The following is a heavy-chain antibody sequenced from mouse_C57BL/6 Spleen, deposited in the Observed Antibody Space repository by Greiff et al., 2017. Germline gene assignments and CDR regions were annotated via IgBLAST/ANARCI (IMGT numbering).Heavy chain of an antibody. CDR3: AREGAYYSHYFDY. CDR1: GYTFTSYW. Sequence: QVQLQQSGAELVRPGSSVKLSCKASGYTFTSYWMHWVKQRPIQGLEWIGNIDPSDSETHYNQKFKDKATLTVDKSSSTAYMQLSSLTSEDSAVYYCAREGAYYSHYFDYWGQGTTLTVSS. J-gene: IGHJ2*01. CDR2: IDPSDSET. V-gene: IGHV1-52*01. D-gene: IGHD2-12*01.